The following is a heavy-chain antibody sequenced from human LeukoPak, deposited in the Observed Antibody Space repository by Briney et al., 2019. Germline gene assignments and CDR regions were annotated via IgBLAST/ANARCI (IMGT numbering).Heavy chain of an antibody. CDR1: GFTFSSYW. Sequence: GGSLRLSCAASGFTFSSYWMHWVRQAPGKGLVWVSRIKSDGSSTSYADSVKGRFTISRDNAKNSLYLQMNSLRAEDTAVYYCARDRQDFWSGMDVWGQGTTVTVSS. J-gene: IGHJ6*02. CDR2: IKSDGSST. V-gene: IGHV3-74*01. CDR3: ARDRQDFWSGMDV. D-gene: IGHD3-3*01.